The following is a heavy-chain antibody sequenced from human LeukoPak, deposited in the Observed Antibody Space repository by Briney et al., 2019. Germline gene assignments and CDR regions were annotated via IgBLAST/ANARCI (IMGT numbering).Heavy chain of an antibody. D-gene: IGHD3-10*01. CDR2: ISYDGSNK. CDR3: ARGRSVLLWFGELLYNTAFDY. Sequence: GGSLRLSCAASGFTFSSYGMHWVRQAPGKGLEWVAVISYDGSNKYYADSVKGRFTISRDNSKNTLYLQMNSLRAEDTAVYYCARGRSVLLWFGELLYNTAFDYWGQGTLVTVSS. J-gene: IGHJ4*02. V-gene: IGHV3-30*03. CDR1: GFTFSSYG.